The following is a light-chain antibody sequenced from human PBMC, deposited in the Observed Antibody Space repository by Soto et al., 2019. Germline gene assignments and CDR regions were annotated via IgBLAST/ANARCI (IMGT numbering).Light chain of an antibody. Sequence: QSALTQPASVSGSPGQSIAVSCTGTSSDVGRYNYVSWYQQHPGKAPKLMIYDVNSRPSGVSSRFSGSKSGNTASLTISGRQAEDEADYYCSAYTTSSSYVFGTGTKLTVL. J-gene: IGLJ1*01. CDR3: SAYTTSSSYV. CDR1: SSDVGRYNY. CDR2: DVN. V-gene: IGLV2-14*01.